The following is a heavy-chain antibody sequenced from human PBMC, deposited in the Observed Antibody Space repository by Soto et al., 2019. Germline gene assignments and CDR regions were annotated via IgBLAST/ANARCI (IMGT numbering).Heavy chain of an antibody. V-gene: IGHV3-23*01. Sequence: SLRLSCAASGFTFSSYAMSWVRQAPGKGLEWVSAITGSGGSTYYADSVKGRFTISRDNSKNTLYLQMNSLRAEDTAAYYCANVKSTGSYYYYYMDVWGKGTAVTVSS. CDR1: GFTFSSYA. D-gene: IGHD3-9*01. CDR3: ANVKSTGSYYYYYMDV. CDR2: ITGSGGST. J-gene: IGHJ6*03.